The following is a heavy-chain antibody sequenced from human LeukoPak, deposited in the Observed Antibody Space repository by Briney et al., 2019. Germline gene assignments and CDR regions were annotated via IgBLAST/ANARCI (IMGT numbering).Heavy chain of an antibody. CDR3: AVAVALLY. V-gene: IGHV3-7*01. CDR1: GFTFSGYW. J-gene: IGHJ4*02. D-gene: IGHD6-19*01. CDR2: IKEDGSEK. Sequence: ARGSLRLSCAASGFTFSGYWMSWGREAPGKGLEWGVNIKEDGSEKYYVASVKGRFPISRDNANNSLYLQMNSLRAEETAVYYCAVAVALLYWGQGTLVTVSS.